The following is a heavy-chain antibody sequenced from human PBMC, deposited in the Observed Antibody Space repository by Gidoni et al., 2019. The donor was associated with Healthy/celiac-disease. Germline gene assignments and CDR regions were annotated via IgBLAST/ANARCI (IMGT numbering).Heavy chain of an antibody. D-gene: IGHD3-16*02. CDR3: ARLSEYYDYVWGSYRYTNYYYYMDV. V-gene: IGHV6-1*01. J-gene: IGHJ6*03. CDR2: TYYRSKWYN. Sequence: QVQLQQSGPGLVKPSQTLSLTCAISGDSVSSNSAAWNWIRQSPSRGLEWLGRTYYRSKWYNDYAVSVKSRITINPDTSKNQFSLHLNSVTPEDTAVYYCARLSEYYDYVWGSYRYTNYYYYMDVWGKGTTVTVSS. CDR1: GDSVSSNSAA.